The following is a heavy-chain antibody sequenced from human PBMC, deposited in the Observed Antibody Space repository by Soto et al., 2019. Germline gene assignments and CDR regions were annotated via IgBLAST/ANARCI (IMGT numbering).Heavy chain of an antibody. J-gene: IGHJ4*02. CDR1: GFTFGDYA. V-gene: IGHV3-49*03. D-gene: IGHD6-19*01. CDR2: IRSKAYGGTT. CDR3: TSDQPRSSGWPPFDY. Sequence: PVGSLRLSCTASGFTFGDYAMSWFRQAPGKGLEWVGFIRSKAYGGTTEYAASVKGRFTISRDDSKSIAYLQMNSLKTEDTAVYYCTSDQPRSSGWPPFDYWGQGTLVTVSS.